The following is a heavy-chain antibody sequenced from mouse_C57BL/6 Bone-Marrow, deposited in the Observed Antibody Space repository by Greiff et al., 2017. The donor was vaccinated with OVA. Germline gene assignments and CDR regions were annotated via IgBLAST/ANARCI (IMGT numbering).Heavy chain of an antibody. V-gene: IGHV14-2*01. CDR2: IDPEDGET. D-gene: IGHD1-1*01. CDR3: ARWGTVVPPFAY. Sequence: EVKLQESGAELVKPGASVKLSCTASGFNIKDYYMHWVKQRTEQGLEWIGRIDPEDGETTYAPKFPGKATITADTSSNTAYLQLSSLTSEDTAVYYCARWGTVVPPFAYWGQGTLVTVSA. CDR1: GFNIKDYY. J-gene: IGHJ3*01.